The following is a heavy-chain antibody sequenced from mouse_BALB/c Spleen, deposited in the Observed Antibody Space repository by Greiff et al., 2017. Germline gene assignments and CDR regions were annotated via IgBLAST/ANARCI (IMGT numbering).Heavy chain of an antibody. Sequence: EVQLQQSGPELVKPGASVKISCKASGYTFTDYNMHWVKQSHGKSLEWIGYIYPYNGGTGYNQKFKSKATLTVDNSSSTAYMELRSLTSEDSAVYYCARLEYGYAYYFDYWGQGTTLTVSS. CDR1: GYTFTDYN. V-gene: IGHV1S29*02. J-gene: IGHJ2*01. CDR2: IYPYNGGT. CDR3: ARLEYGYAYYFDY. D-gene: IGHD2-2*01.